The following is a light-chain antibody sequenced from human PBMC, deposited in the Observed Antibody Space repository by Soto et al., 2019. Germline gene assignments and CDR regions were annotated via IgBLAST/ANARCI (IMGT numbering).Light chain of an antibody. J-gene: IGKJ4*01. CDR1: QSVLYSSNNKNY. CDR3: QQHLSTPLT. V-gene: IGKV4-1*01. CDR2: WAS. Sequence: DIVMTQSPDSLAVSLGERATINCKSSQSVLYSSNNKNYLAWYQQKPGQPPKLLIYWASTRESGVPDRFSGSGSGTDFTLTISSLQAEAVAVYYCQQHLSTPLTFRGGTKVELK.